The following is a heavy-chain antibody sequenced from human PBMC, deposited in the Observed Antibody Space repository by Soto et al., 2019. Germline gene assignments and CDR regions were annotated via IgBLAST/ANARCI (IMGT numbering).Heavy chain of an antibody. J-gene: IGHJ5*02. V-gene: IGHV3-30*03. CDR3: ATDYGDYGFDP. D-gene: IGHD4-17*01. Sequence: QVQLVESGGGVVQPGRSLRLSCAASGFTFSSYGMHWVRQAPGKGLEWVAVISYDGSNKYYADSVKGRFTISRDNSKNTLYLQMNSLRAEDTAVYNCATDYGDYGFDPWGQGTLVTVSS. CDR1: GFTFSSYG. CDR2: ISYDGSNK.